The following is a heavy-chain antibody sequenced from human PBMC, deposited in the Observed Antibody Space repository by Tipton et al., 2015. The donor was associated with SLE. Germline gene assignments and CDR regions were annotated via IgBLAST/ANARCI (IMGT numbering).Heavy chain of an antibody. D-gene: IGHD5-18*01. J-gene: IGHJ3*02. Sequence: SLRLSCAASGFTFSSYSMNWVRQAPGKGLEWVSSISSSSSYIYYADSVKGRFTISRDNAKNSLYLQMNSLRAEDTAVYYCARDSVDTAMVTCDIWGQGTMVTVSS. CDR2: ISSSSSYI. CDR3: ARDSVDTAMVTCDI. CDR1: GFTFSSYS. V-gene: IGHV3-21*01.